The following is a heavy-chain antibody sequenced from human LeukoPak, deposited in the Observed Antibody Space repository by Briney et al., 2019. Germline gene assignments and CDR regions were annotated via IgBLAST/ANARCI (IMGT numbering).Heavy chain of an antibody. Sequence: GGSLRLSCAASGFPFSRHAMSSVRQPPGKGLEGVAAISNGKTYYADSVRGRFAISRDDSTNTVYLHMNSLRDEDTALYHCVRKAGYCAPVCVKTNWFDPWGQGTLVTVSS. CDR2: ISNGKT. D-gene: IGHD2-15*01. CDR3: VRKAGYCAPVCVKTNWFDP. CDR1: GFPFSRHA. V-gene: IGHV3-23*01. J-gene: IGHJ5*02.